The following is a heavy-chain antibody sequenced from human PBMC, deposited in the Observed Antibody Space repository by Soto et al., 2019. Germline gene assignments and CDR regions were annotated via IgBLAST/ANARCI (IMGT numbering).Heavy chain of an antibody. J-gene: IGHJ6*02. Sequence: AGGSLRLSCVASGFTFSSYGMHWVRQAPGKGLEWVAVIWYDGSNKYYADSVKGRFTISRDNSKNTLYLQMNSLRAEDTAVYYCARPNEYYDFWSGYLAPYGMDVWGQGTTVTVSS. D-gene: IGHD3-3*01. CDR3: ARPNEYYDFWSGYLAPYGMDV. CDR1: GFTFSSYG. V-gene: IGHV3-33*08. CDR2: IWYDGSNK.